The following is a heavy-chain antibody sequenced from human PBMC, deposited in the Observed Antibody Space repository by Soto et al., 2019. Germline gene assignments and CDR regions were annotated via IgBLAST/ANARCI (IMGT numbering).Heavy chain of an antibody. Sequence: PSETLSLTCTVSGGSISSGDSYWSWIRQPPGRGLEWIGYSSYSGSTYYNTSLKSRVTISVDTSKNQFSLKLNSVTAADTAVYYCARGGPTGGSYKYNWFDPWGQGTLVTVSS. J-gene: IGHJ5*02. CDR1: GGSISSGDSY. D-gene: IGHD2-15*01. CDR2: SSYSGST. V-gene: IGHV4-30-4*01. CDR3: ARGGPTGGSYKYNWFDP.